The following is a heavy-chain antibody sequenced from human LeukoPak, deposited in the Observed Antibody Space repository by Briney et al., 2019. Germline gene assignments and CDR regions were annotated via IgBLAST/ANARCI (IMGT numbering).Heavy chain of an antibody. CDR1: GFTFSSYS. J-gene: IGHJ4*02. Sequence: PGGSLRLSCAASGFTFSSYSMNWVRQAPGKGLEWVSAISVSGDATYYADSVKGRFTISRDHSKTTLYLLMNSLRAEDTAIYYCAKDSPVLTYWGQGTLVTVSS. V-gene: IGHV3-23*01. CDR2: ISVSGDAT. CDR3: AKDSPVLTY.